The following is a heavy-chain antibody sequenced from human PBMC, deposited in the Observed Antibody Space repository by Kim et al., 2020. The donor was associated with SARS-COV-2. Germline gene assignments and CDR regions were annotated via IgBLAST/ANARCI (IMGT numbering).Heavy chain of an antibody. V-gene: IGHV3-15*01. CDR2: IKTKSNGGTT. CDR3: TVRGYCSSTTHCPNKS. CDR1: GFIFTNAW. D-gene: IGHD2-2*01. J-gene: IGHJ4*02. Sequence: GGSLRLSCATSGFIFTNAWMNWVRQVPGKGLEWVGRIKTKSNGGTTDYAAPVKGRFTISRDDSKNTLFLQMNSLKTEDTAVYYCTVRGYCSSTTHCPNKSWGQGTLFTVSS.